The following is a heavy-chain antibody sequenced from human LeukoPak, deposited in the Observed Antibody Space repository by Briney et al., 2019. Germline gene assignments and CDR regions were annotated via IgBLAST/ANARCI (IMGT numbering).Heavy chain of an antibody. D-gene: IGHD2-2*02. J-gene: IGHJ4*02. CDR1: GYTLTELS. V-gene: IGHV1-24*01. Sequence: GAPVKVSCKVSGYTLTELSMHWVRQAPGKGLEWMGGFDPEDGETIYAQKFQGRVTMTEDTSTDTAYMELSSLRSEDTAVYYCASGPHPVPAAIRSDYWGQGTLVTVSS. CDR2: FDPEDGET. CDR3: ASGPHPVPAAIRSDY.